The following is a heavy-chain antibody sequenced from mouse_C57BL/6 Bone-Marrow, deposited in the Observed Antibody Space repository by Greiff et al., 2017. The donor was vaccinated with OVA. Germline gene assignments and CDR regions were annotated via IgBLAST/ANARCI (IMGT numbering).Heavy chain of an antibody. D-gene: IGHD2-1*01. CDR1: GYTFTDYE. J-gene: IGHJ2*01. CDR2: IDPETGGP. Sequence: QVPLQQSGAELVRPGASVTLSCKASGYTFTDYEMHWVKQTPVHGLEWIGAIDPETGGPAYNQKFKGKAILTADKSSSTAYMELRSLTSEDSAVYYCTRMGGNFHYFDYWGQGTTLTVSS. CDR3: TRMGGNFHYFDY. V-gene: IGHV1-15*01.